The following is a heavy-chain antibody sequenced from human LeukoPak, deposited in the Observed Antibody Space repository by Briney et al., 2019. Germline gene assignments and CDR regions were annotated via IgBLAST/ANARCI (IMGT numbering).Heavy chain of an antibody. CDR3: ARVVYYGSGSYADD. D-gene: IGHD3-10*01. CDR2: INPNRGGT. Sequence: GASVKLSCKASGYTFTGYYMHWVRQAPGQGLEWMGRINPNRGGTNYAQKFQGRVTMTRDTSISTAYMELSRLRSDDTAVYYCARVVYYGSGSYADDWGQGTLVTVSS. J-gene: IGHJ4*02. CDR1: GYTFTGYY. V-gene: IGHV1-2*06.